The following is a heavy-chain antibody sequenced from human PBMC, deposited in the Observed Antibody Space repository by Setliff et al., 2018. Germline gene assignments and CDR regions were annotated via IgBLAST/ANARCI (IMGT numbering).Heavy chain of an antibody. D-gene: IGHD3-22*01. Sequence: SETLSLTCTVSGASISSSSYYWAWIRQPPGRGLELIGSIFYGGSTYYNPSLKSRVTISIDASKNQFSLKLDSVTAADTAVYYCARVAGSGYLDRCFDPWGQGTLVTVSS. CDR2: IFYGGST. CDR3: ARVAGSGYLDRCFDP. V-gene: IGHV4-39*07. CDR1: GASISSSSYY. J-gene: IGHJ5*02.